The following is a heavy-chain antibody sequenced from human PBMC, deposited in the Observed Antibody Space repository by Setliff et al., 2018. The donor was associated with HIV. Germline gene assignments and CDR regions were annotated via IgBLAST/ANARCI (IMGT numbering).Heavy chain of an antibody. D-gene: IGHD2-15*01. V-gene: IGHV3-30*04. Sequence: PGESLKISCSASGLNFSTHAMHWVRQAPGKGLEWVAVVSYHGTSQSYADSVKGRFTISKDNSRNTVDLKMGNLRSADTAVYYCATGGGALRNPPYFDYWGQGARVTVSS. CDR2: VSYHGTSQ. CDR3: ATGGGALRNPPYFDY. J-gene: IGHJ4*02. CDR1: GLNFSTHA.